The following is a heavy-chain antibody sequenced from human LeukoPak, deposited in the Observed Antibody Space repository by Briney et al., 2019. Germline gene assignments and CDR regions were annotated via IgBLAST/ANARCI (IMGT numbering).Heavy chain of an antibody. J-gene: IGHJ4*02. Sequence: PSETLSLTCAVYGGSFSGYYWSWIRQPPGKGLEWIGEINHSGSTNYNPSLKSRVTLSVDTSKNQFSLKLSSVTAADTAVYYCARGPTMITFGGVFFYWGQGTLVTVSS. CDR3: ARGPTMITFGGVFFY. D-gene: IGHD3-16*01. V-gene: IGHV4-34*01. CDR2: INHSGST. CDR1: GGSFSGYY.